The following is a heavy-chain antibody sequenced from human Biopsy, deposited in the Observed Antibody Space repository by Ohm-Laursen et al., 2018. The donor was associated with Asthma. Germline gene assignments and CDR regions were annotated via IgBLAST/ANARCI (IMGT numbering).Heavy chain of an antibody. J-gene: IGHJ5*02. Sequence: SPRLSCVALGFAFNNSSMTWVRQAPGKGLEWVSSISASGVRTFYADSVKGRFTVSRDSSRNTLYLQLSTLRVEDTAVYFCAKITTDRQKANNWFDPWGQGTLVTVSS. CDR2: ISASGVRT. CDR3: AKITTDRQKANNWFDP. D-gene: IGHD3-22*01. CDR1: GFAFNNSS. V-gene: IGHV3-23*01.